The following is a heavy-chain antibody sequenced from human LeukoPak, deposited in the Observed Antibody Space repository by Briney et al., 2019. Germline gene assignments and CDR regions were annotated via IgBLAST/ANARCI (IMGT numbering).Heavy chain of an antibody. CDR3: AREPYYDFWSGIDQIDY. V-gene: IGHV1-2*06. CDR2: INPNSGGT. D-gene: IGHD3-3*01. CDR1: GYTFTGYY. Sequence: ASVTVSCKASGYTFTGYYMHWVRQAPGQGLEWMGRINPNSGGTNYAQKFQGRVTMTRDTSISTAYMELSRLRSDDTAVYYCAREPYYDFWSGIDQIDYWGQGTLVTVSS. J-gene: IGHJ4*02.